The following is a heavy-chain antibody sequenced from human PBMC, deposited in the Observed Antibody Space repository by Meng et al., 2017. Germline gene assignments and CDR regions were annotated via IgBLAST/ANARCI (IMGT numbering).Heavy chain of an antibody. CDR2: IIPIFGTA. CDR3: ASDVYGDYAPLIYY. J-gene: IGHJ4*02. CDR1: GGTFSSYA. D-gene: IGHD4-17*01. V-gene: IGHV1-69*13. Sequence: SVKVSCKASGGTFSSYAISWVRQAPGQGLEWMGGIIPIFGTANYAQKFQGRVTITADESTSAAYMELSSLRSEDTAVYYCASDVYGDYAPLIYYWGQGTLVTVSS.